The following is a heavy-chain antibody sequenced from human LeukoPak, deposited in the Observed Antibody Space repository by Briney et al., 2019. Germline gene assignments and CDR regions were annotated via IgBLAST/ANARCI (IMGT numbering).Heavy chain of an antibody. Sequence: SETLTLTCTVSGGSISSGSYYWSWIRQPAGKGLEWIGRIHTSGSTNYNPSLKSRFTISVDTSKNQFSLKVSSVTAADTAVSYCARDEGLAFYYYYYMDVWGKGTTVTISS. J-gene: IGHJ6*03. V-gene: IGHV4-61*02. CDR1: GGSISSGSYY. D-gene: IGHD6-19*01. CDR3: ARDEGLAFYYYYYMDV. CDR2: IHTSGST.